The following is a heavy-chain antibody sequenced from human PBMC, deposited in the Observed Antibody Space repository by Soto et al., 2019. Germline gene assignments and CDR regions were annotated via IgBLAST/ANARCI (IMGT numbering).Heavy chain of an antibody. Sequence: QVQLVQSGAEVKKPGSSVKVSCKASGGTFSSYTISWVRQAPGQGLEWMGRIIHILGIANYAQKFQGRVTITADKSTSTAYMELSSLRSEDTTVYYCASRYDSSDYWGQGTLVTVSS. D-gene: IGHD3-22*01. V-gene: IGHV1-69*02. J-gene: IGHJ4*02. CDR1: GGTFSSYT. CDR2: IIHILGIA. CDR3: ASRYDSSDY.